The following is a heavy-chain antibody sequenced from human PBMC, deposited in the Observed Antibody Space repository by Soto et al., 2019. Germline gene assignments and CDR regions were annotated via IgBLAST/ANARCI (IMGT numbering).Heavy chain of an antibody. J-gene: IGHJ4*02. D-gene: IGHD2-21*02. CDR2: ISSSGYST. CDR1: GFTFNNYA. CDR3: AKGSVVVAAKFDS. V-gene: IGHV3-23*01. Sequence: EVQLLESGGYLVQPGVSRRLSCAASGFTFNNYAMSWVRQAPGKGLEWVSAISSSGYSTYYADSVKGRFTISRDNSKNTVYLQMNNLRAEDTAVYYCAKGSVVVAAKFDSWGQGTLVTVSS.